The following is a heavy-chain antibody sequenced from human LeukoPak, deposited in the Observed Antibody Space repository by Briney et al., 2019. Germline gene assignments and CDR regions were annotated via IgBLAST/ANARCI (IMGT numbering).Heavy chain of an antibody. V-gene: IGHV4-39*01. Sequence: SDTLSLTCTVSGGSISSSSYYWGWIRQPPGKGLEWIGSISYSGSTYYNPSLKSRVTISVDTSRNQFSLKLSSVTAADTAVYYCARSYDILTVFDYWGQGTLVTVSS. J-gene: IGHJ4*02. CDR1: GGSISSSSYY. CDR3: ARSYDILTVFDY. D-gene: IGHD3-9*01. CDR2: ISYSGST.